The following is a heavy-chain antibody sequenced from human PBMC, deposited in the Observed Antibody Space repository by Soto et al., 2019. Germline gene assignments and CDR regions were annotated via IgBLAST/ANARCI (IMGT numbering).Heavy chain of an antibody. Sequence: GGSLRLSCAASGFSFSNYWIHWVRQDPGKGLVWVSRVDSDGTTTNYADSVKGRFTISRDNARYTVYLQMNSLRAEDTAIYYCARGAFRAYYFDYWGLGTLVTVSS. CDR2: VDSDGTTT. CDR3: ARGAFRAYYFDY. J-gene: IGHJ4*02. D-gene: IGHD3-10*01. V-gene: IGHV3-74*01. CDR1: GFSFSNYW.